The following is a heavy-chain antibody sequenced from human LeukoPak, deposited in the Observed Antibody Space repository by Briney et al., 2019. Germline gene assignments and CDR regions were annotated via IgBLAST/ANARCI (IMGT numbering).Heavy chain of an antibody. J-gene: IGHJ4*02. CDR2: ISWNSGSI. CDR1: GFTFDDYA. V-gene: IGHV3-9*01. CDR3: AKGGCYGSGTLFPFDY. D-gene: IGHD3-10*01. Sequence: GGSLRLSCAASGFTFDDYAMHWVRQAPGKGLEWVSGISWNSGSIGYADSVKGRFTISRDNAKNSLYLQMNSLRAEDTALYYCAKGGCYGSGTLFPFDYWGQGTLVTVSS.